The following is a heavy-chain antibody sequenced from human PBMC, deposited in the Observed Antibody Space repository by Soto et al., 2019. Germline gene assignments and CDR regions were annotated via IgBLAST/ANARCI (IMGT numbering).Heavy chain of an antibody. CDR1: RGSVSSQTHF. V-gene: IGHV4-61*01. D-gene: IGHD1-26*01. Sequence: SETLSLTCTVTRGSVSSQTHFWSWIRQPPGKGLEWIGYKYYSGISNYNPSLQSRVTISVDTSKNQFSLRLTSVTAADTAVYYCVREGMSGTYYFGAWGQGALVTVS. CDR2: KYYSGIS. J-gene: IGHJ4*02. CDR3: VREGMSGTYYFGA.